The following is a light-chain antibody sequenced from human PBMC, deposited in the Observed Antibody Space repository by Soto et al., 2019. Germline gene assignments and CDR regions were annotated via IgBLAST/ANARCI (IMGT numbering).Light chain of an antibody. V-gene: IGLV2-23*03. Sequence: QSVLTQPASVSGSPGQSLTISCTGTSNDVGGYNLVSWYQQHPGKAPKLIIYEGNKRPSGVSDRFSGSRSGNTASLPISVLQAEDEADYSCCSFAGGATFVFGGGTKVTVL. CDR2: EGN. J-gene: IGLJ2*01. CDR3: CSFAGGATFV. CDR1: SNDVGGYNL.